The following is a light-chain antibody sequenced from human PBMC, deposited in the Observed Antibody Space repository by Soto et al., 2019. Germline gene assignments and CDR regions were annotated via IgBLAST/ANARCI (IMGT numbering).Light chain of an antibody. CDR1: QTIVSW. J-gene: IGKJ5*01. CDR3: QQTYITPYT. V-gene: IGKV1-5*01. CDR2: DAS. Sequence: DIQMTQSPSTLSASVGDIVTVTFRASQTIVSWLAWYQQKPGRAPKLLIFDASSLESGVPSRFSGNGSGTEFTLTISGLQPDDFASYYCQQTYITPYTFGQGTRLEIK.